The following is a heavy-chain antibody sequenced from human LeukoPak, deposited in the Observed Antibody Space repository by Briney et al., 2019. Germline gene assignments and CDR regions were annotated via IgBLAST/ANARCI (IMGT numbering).Heavy chain of an antibody. J-gene: IGHJ4*02. CDR2: ISSSSSTI. D-gene: IGHD3-22*01. V-gene: IGHV3-48*04. Sequence: PGGSLRLSCAASGFTFSSYSMNWVRQAPGKGLEWVSYISSSSSTIYYADSVKGRFTISRDNAKNSLYLRMNSLRAEDTAVYYCARVGYYDSSEGFDYWGQGTLVTVSS. CDR1: GFTFSSYS. CDR3: ARVGYYDSSEGFDY.